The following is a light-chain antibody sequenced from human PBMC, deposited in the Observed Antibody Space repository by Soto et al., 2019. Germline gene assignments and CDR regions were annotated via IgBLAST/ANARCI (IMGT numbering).Light chain of an antibody. CDR1: QSLVHRDGNTY. CDR2: KVS. J-gene: IGKJ5*01. CDR3: MQGSHWPPIT. Sequence: DVVVTQSPLSLPVTLGQAASISCRSSQSLVHRDGNTYLSWFRQRPGQSPRRLIYKVSNREAGGPDRFSGSGSGTDFTLKISRVEAEEVGLYYCMQGSHWPPITFGQGTRLEIK. V-gene: IGKV2-30*02.